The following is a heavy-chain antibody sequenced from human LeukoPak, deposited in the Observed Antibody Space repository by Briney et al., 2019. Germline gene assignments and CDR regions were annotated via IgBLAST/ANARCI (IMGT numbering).Heavy chain of an antibody. CDR1: GFTFSSYS. CDR2: ISSSSSYI. CDR3: ARGVVATGREY. J-gene: IGHJ4*02. Sequence: GGSLRLSCAASGFTFSSYSMNWVRQAPGKGLEWVSSISSSSSYIYYADSVKGRFTISRDNAKNSLYLQMNSLRAEDTAVYYCARGVVATGREYWGQGTLVTVAS. D-gene: IGHD5-12*01. V-gene: IGHV3-21*01.